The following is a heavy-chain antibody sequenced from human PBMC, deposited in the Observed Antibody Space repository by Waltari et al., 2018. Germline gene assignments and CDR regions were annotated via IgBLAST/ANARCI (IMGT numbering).Heavy chain of an antibody. Sequence: EVQLVESGGNLVQPGGSRRLSCAASGFPFRDYELDWVRQAPEKGLEWVGRSRNKARNYITEYAASVKGRFSISRDASKNSLYLQLNSLKTEDTAVYYCARDSDGDSNLDYWGQGTLVAVSS. CDR3: ARDSDGDSNLDY. D-gene: IGHD2-21*02. CDR2: SRNKARNYIT. CDR1: GFPFRDYE. V-gene: IGHV3-72*01. J-gene: IGHJ4*02.